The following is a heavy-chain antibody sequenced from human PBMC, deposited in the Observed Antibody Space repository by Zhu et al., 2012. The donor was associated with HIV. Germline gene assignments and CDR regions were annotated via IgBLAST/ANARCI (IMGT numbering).Heavy chain of an antibody. V-gene: IGHV4-38-2*01. CDR3: ARAPPLGSGASYFDY. CDR2: IYYSGST. D-gene: IGHD3-10*02. Sequence: QVQLQESGPGLVKPSETLSLTCAVSGYSISSGYYWGWIRQPPGKGLEWIGTIYYSGSTYYNPSLKSRVTISVDTSKNQFSLKLTSVTAADTAVYYCARAPPLGSGASYFDYWGQGTLVTVSS. CDR1: GYSISSGYY. J-gene: IGHJ4*02.